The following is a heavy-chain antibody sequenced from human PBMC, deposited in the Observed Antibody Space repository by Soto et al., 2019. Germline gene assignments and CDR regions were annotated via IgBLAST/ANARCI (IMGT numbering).Heavy chain of an antibody. V-gene: IGHV3-7*01. CDR3: ASPGYCSSTSCYDY. J-gene: IGHJ4*02. CDR1: GFTFSSYW. D-gene: IGHD2-2*01. Sequence: EVQLVESGGGLVQPGGSLRLSCAASGFTFSSYWMSWVRQAPGKGLEWVANIKQDGSEKYYVDSVKGRFTISRDNAKNSLYLQMNSLRAEDTAVYYCASPGYCSSTSCYDYWGQGTLVTGSS. CDR2: IKQDGSEK.